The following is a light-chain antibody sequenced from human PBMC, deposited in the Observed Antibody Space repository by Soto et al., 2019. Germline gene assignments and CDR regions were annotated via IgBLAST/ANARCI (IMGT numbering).Light chain of an antibody. Sequence: EIVLTQSPGTLSLSPGERATLSCRASQSVSSYLAWYQQKPGQAPRLLIYDASNRATGIPARFSGSESGTDFTLTISSLEPEDFAVYYCQQRSNWPPITFGQGTRLEIK. J-gene: IGKJ5*01. CDR3: QQRSNWPPIT. CDR1: QSVSSY. V-gene: IGKV3-11*01. CDR2: DAS.